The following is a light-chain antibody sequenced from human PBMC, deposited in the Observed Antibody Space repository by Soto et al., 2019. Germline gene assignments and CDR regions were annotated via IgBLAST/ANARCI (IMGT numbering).Light chain of an antibody. V-gene: IGKV1-5*03. CDR1: QSISSS. CDR2: KAS. J-gene: IGKJ1*01. CDR3: QQYNSMWT. Sequence: DIQMTQSPSTLSASVGDRVTITCRASQSISSSLAWYQQKPGKAPKLLIYKASTLERGVPARFGGSGSGTEFTLTISSLQPDDSATYHCQQYNSMWTFGQGTKVEIK.